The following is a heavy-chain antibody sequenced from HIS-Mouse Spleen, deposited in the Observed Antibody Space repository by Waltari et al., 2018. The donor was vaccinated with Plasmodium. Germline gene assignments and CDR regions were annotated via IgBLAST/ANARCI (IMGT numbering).Heavy chain of an antibody. CDR1: GFTFSSYG. CDR3: AKDRRSSSWYVDY. J-gene: IGHJ4*02. D-gene: IGHD6-13*01. Sequence: QVQLVESGGGVVQPGRSLRLSCAASGFTFSSYGMHWVRQAPGKGLEWGAVISDDGSNKYYADSVKGRFTISRDNSKNTLYLQMNSLRAEDTAVYYCAKDRRSSSWYVDYWGQGTLVTVSS. V-gene: IGHV3-30*18. CDR2: ISDDGSNK.